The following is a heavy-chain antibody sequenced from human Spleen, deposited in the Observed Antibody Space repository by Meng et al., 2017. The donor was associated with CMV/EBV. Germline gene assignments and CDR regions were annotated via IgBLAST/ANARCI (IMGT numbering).Heavy chain of an antibody. CDR1: GGTFGSYA. Sequence: SVKVSCKASGGTFGSYAVNWVRQAPGQGLEWMGGISPIFGIANYAQKFQARLTITTDDSKSTAYVELSSLSSEDTAVFYCARDGRSYSRFHFDYWGQGTLVTVSS. CDR3: ARDGRSYSRFHFDY. CDR2: ISPIFGIA. D-gene: IGHD1-26*01. V-gene: IGHV1-69*05. J-gene: IGHJ4*02.